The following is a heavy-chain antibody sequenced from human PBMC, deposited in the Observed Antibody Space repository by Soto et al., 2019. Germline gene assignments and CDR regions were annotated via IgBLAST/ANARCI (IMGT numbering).Heavy chain of an antibody. CDR2: ISGGGGST. J-gene: IGHJ4*02. V-gene: IGHV3-23*01. CDR3: AKDEEAELLCGVVTISRFDS. Sequence: EVQLLESGGGLVQPGGSLRLSCAASGFTFSNYAMGWVRQAPGKGLEWVSGISGGGGSTYYADSVKGRFTISRDQSKNTLFRQMHSLGAEDTALYYCAKDEEAELLCGVVTISRFDSWGQGTLVSVSS. D-gene: IGHD3-3*01. CDR1: GFTFSNYA.